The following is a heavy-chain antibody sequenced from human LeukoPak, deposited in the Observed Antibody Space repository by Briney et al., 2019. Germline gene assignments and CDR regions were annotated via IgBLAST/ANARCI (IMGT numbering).Heavy chain of an antibody. D-gene: IGHD5-12*01. CDR1: GYTFTSYY. CDR2: INPNTGGT. J-gene: IGHJ4*02. V-gene: IGHV1-2*02. Sequence: GASVKVSCKTSGYTFTSYYIHWVRQAPGQGLEWMGWINPNTGGTDFAQKFQGRVAMTRDTSISTAYMELSSPRSDDTAVYYCAGIKRRGYSGYGYYFDYWGQGTLVTVSS. CDR3: AGIKRRGYSGYGYYFDY.